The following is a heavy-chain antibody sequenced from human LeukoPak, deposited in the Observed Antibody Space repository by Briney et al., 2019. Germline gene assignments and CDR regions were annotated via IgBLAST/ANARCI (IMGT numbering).Heavy chain of an antibody. D-gene: IGHD2-15*01. CDR3: ARHSGGGRLEYDY. V-gene: IGHV4-59*01. CDR1: GGSISSYY. Sequence: SETLSLTCTVSGGSISSYYWSWIRQPPGKGLEWIGYIYYSGSTNYNPSLKSRVTISVDTSKNQFSLKLSSVTAADTAVYYCARHSGGGRLEYDYWGQGTLVTVSS. CDR2: IYYSGST. J-gene: IGHJ4*02.